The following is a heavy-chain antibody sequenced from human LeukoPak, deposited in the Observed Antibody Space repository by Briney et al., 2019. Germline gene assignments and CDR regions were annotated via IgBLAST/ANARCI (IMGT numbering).Heavy chain of an antibody. D-gene: IGHD2-21*02. V-gene: IGHV4-59*01. CDR1: GASISSSY. CDR2: IYYSGST. CDR3: ARGGRQQWLLFAFHI. J-gene: IGHJ3*02. Sequence: SETLSLTCTVSGASISSSYWSWIRQPPGKGLEWIAYIYYSGSTNYNPSLKSRVTISVDTSRNQFSLKLSSVTAADAAVYYCARGGRQQWLLFAFHIWGQGTMVTVSS.